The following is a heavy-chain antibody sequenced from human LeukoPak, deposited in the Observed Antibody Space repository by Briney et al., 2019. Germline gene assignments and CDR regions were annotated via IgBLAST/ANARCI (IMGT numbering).Heavy chain of an antibody. V-gene: IGHV4-4*07. CDR3: ARDRLGATGHWRIDV. CDR2: IYNSGTT. CDR1: GGSFSSYY. Sequence: SETLSLTCTVSGGSFSSYYWTWIRQPAGKGLEWIGRIYNSGTTTYSPSLESRVTMSLDTSKNRFSLSLSSVTAADTAVYYCARDRLGATGHWRIDVWGRGTLVTVSS. D-gene: IGHD1-26*01. J-gene: IGHJ2*01.